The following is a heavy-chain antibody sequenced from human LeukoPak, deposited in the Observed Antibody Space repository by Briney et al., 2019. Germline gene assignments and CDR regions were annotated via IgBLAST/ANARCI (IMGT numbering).Heavy chain of an antibody. CDR2: IYYSGST. D-gene: IGHD6-6*01. Sequence: SETLSLTCTVSGGSISSSSYYWGWIRQPPRNGLEWSGGIYYSGSTYYNPSLKSRLTISVDTSKNPFSLKLSSVTAADTAVYYCASISSYYYYYYMDVWGKGTTVTVSS. J-gene: IGHJ6*03. CDR1: GGSISSSSYY. V-gene: IGHV4-39*01. CDR3: ASISSYYYYYYMDV.